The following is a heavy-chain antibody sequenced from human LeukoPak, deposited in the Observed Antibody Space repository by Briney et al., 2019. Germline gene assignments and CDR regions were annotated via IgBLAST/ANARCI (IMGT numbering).Heavy chain of an antibody. CDR2: MSSGRRYM. V-gene: IGHV3-21*01. CDR1: RLTLSRYS. D-gene: IGHD3-3*01. J-gene: IGHJ4*02. CDR3: ARDRPTGASRLFVVQ. Sequence: GVSMTLSCALSRLTLSRYSMMCVRQARGGVMEWVSSMSSGRRYMYYADPVRGRFTISRDNARHSLYLRLNSLRAEDMAVYYCARDRPTGASRLFVVQWGQGTLVTVSS.